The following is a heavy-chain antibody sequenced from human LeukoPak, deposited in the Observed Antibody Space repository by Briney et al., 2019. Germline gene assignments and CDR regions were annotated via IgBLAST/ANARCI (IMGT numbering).Heavy chain of an antibody. CDR3: ARDTAEVINSYDDY. V-gene: IGHV1-8*01. CDR2: MNPNSGDT. D-gene: IGHD5-18*01. J-gene: IGHJ4*02. Sequence: VSVKVSCKASGYTFTSYDINWVRQAPGQGLEWMGWMNPNSGDTGYAQKFQGRVTMTRNTSISTAYMELSSLRSEDTAVYYCARDTAEVINSYDDYWGQGTLVTVSS. CDR1: GYTFTSYD.